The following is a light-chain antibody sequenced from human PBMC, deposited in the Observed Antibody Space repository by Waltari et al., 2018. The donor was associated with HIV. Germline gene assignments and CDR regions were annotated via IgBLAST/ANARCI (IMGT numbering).Light chain of an antibody. CDR3: SSYTSTSTVYV. CDR1: SSDVGGYNP. Sequence: QSALTQPASASGSPGHSITIPCTGTSSDVGGYNPVSWYQLHPGKAPKLMIYAVSNRPSGVSNRFSGSKSDNTASLTISGLQAEDEADYYCSSYTSTSTVYVFGTGTEVTVL. V-gene: IGLV2-14*03. J-gene: IGLJ1*01. CDR2: AVS.